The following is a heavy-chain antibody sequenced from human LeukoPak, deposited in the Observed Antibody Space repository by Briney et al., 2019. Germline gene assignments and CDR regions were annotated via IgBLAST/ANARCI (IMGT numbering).Heavy chain of an antibody. CDR2: TDQDGSAK. D-gene: IGHD1-26*01. CDR3: ARDLFSGSYHEDF. Sequence: GGSLRLSCAASGFTLRSYWMSWVRQAPGKGLEWVANTDQDGSAKYYVDSVKGRFTIYRDDAKNSLYLQMNSLRAEDSAMYYCARDLFSGSYHEDFWGQGTQVTVSS. CDR1: GFTLRSYW. V-gene: IGHV3-7*01. J-gene: IGHJ4*02.